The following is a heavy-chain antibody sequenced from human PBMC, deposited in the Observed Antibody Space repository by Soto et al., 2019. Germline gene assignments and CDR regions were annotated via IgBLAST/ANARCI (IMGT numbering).Heavy chain of an antibody. CDR1: GGSISSRGDY. CDR3: AKSGGIIVIPDY. V-gene: IGHV4-39*01. J-gene: IGHJ4*02. CDR2: IYYNGNA. D-gene: IGHD3-16*02. Sequence: LSLTCFVSGGSISSRGDYWVWIRQSPGKGLEWIGNIYYNGNAYYNPSFKSRCTISVDTSKNQFSLTLRSVTAADTAVYYCAKSGGIIVIPDYWGQGTRVTVYS.